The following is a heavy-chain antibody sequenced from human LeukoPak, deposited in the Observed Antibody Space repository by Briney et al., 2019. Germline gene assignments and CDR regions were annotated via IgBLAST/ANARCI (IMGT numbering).Heavy chain of an antibody. CDR2: IYRGDNT. CDR3: ARHIEVFGDAFDI. Sequence: QTGGSLRLSCAASGFTVSSNYMNWVRQAPGKGLEWVSVIYRGDNTYYAGSVKGRFTISRDNSKNTLYLQMNRLRAEDTAVYYCARHIEVFGDAFDIWGQGTMVTVSS. D-gene: IGHD6-19*01. CDR1: GFTVSSNY. J-gene: IGHJ3*02. V-gene: IGHV3-66*04.